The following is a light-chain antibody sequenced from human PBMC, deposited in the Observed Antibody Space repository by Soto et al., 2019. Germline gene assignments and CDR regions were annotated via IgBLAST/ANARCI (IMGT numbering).Light chain of an antibody. V-gene: IGLV2-14*01. CDR1: SSDVGGYNY. CDR2: DVS. J-gene: IGLJ1*01. CDR3: SSYTRSSFYV. Sequence: ALTQPASVSGSPGQSITISCTGTSSDVGGYNYVSWYQQHPGKAPKLMIYDVSNRPSGVSNRFSGSKSGNTASLTISGLQAEDEADYYCSSYTRSSFYVFGTGTKVTVL.